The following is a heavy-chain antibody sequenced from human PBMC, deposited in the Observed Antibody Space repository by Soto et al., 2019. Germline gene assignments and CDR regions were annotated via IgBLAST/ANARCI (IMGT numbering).Heavy chain of an antibody. CDR3: ARCIQGDYYYGMDV. J-gene: IGHJ6*02. Sequence: GASGKVSCKASGYTFYSHGISWVRQAPGQGLEWMGRINADYGNTQYAQKFRGRVTMTTDTSTTTVYMELTNLRSDDTAVYYCARCIQGDYYYGMDVWGQGTTVTVSS. CDR2: INADYGNT. D-gene: IGHD5-18*01. CDR1: GYTFYSHG. V-gene: IGHV1-18*01.